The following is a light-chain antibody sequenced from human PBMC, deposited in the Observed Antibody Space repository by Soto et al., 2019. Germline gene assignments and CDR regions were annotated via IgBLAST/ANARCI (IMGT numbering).Light chain of an antibody. V-gene: IGKV1-5*01. CDR3: YHDKSYWT. Sequence: GDRVTITCRASQCIICWLAWYQQKPGKTPNLRIYDGSSLESGVPSRVSGSGSGTEFTLTISSLQPDAVATYYCYHDKSYWTFGQGTKVEIK. CDR1: QCIICW. CDR2: DGS. J-gene: IGKJ1*01.